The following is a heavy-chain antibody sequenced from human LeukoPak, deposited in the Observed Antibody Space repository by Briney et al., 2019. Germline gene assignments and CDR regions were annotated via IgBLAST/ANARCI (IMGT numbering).Heavy chain of an antibody. V-gene: IGHV3-7*01. D-gene: IGHD2-2*02. Sequence: GGSLRLSCAASGFTFTGSGMSWVRQAPGKGLEWVANIKQDGSEKYYVDSVKGRFTISRDNAKNSLYLQMNSLRAEDTAVYYCAREVYCSTTSCYTGYFQHWGQGTLVTVSS. CDR3: AREVYCSTTSCYTGYFQH. J-gene: IGHJ1*01. CDR2: IKQDGSEK. CDR1: GFTFTGSG.